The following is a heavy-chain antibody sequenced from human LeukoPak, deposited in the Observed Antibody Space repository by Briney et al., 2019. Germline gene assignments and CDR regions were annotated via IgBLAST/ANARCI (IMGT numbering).Heavy chain of an antibody. D-gene: IGHD3-22*01. CDR1: GGTFSSYA. Sequence: SVKVSCKASGGTFSSYAISWVRQAPGQGLEWMGGIIPIFGTANYAQKFQGRVTMTRDTSTSTVYMELSSLRSEDTAVYYCARDEGAMISIDYWGQGTLVTVSS. CDR3: ARDEGAMISIDY. V-gene: IGHV1-69*05. CDR2: IIPIFGTA. J-gene: IGHJ4*02.